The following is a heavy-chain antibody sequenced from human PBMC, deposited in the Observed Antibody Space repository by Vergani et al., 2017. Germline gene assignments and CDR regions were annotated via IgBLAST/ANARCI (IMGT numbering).Heavy chain of an antibody. Sequence: QLQLQESGPGLVKPSGTLSLTCSVTGGSFFNSRYYWGWIRQPPGKGLEWIGSMDYNGRAYYTPSLKSRVSISVDASKNQFSLKLSSVTAADSAVYYCARHDSGHYDASYYGLDVWGQGTTVTVSS. CDR2: MDYNGRA. V-gene: IGHV4-39*01. CDR1: GGSFFNSRYY. CDR3: ARHDSGHYDASYYGLDV. J-gene: IGHJ6*02. D-gene: IGHD3-16*01.